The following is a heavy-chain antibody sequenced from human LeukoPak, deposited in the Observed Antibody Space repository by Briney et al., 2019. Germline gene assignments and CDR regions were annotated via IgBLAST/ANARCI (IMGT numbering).Heavy chain of an antibody. V-gene: IGHV4-59*01. D-gene: IGHD5-18*01. CDR3: ARGPWPSGYSYGYYFDY. Sequence: SETLSLTCTVSGGSISSYYWSWIRQTPGKGLEWIGYIYYSGSTNYNPSLKSRVTISVDTSKNQFSLKLSSVTAADTAVYYCARGPWPSGYSYGYYFDYWGQGTLVTVSS. J-gene: IGHJ4*02. CDR2: IYYSGST. CDR1: GGSISSYY.